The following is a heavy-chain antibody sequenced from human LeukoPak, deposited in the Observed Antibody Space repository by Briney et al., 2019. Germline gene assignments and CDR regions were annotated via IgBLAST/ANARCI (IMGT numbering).Heavy chain of an antibody. Sequence: GSLRLSCAASGFTFSSYGMHWVRQAPGKGLEWVAFIRYDGSNKYYADSVKGRFTISRDNSKNTLYLQMNSLRAEDTAVYYRAKDYVLYDSSGYYPGYWGQGTLVTVSS. V-gene: IGHV3-30*02. CDR2: IRYDGSNK. D-gene: IGHD3-22*01. CDR3: AKDYVLYDSSGYYPGY. J-gene: IGHJ4*02. CDR1: GFTFSSYG.